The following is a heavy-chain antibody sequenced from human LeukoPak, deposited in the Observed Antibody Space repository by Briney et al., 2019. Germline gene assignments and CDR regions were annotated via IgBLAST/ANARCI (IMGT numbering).Heavy chain of an antibody. J-gene: IGHJ4*02. V-gene: IGHV3-7*01. CDR1: GFTFSTYW. Sequence: PGGSLRLSCSASGFTFSTYWMSWVRQAPGKGLEWVANMKRDGSEIYYVDSVKGRFTISRDNAKNSLFLQMNSLRAEDTAVYYCARVTITAMLDYWGQGTLVTVSS. D-gene: IGHD5-18*01. CDR3: ARVTITAMLDY. CDR2: MKRDGSEI.